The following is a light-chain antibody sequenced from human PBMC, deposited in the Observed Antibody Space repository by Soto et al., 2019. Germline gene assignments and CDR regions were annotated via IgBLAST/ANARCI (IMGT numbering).Light chain of an antibody. CDR2: WAS. CDR1: QSVLYSSNSKNY. J-gene: IGKJ2*01. Sequence: DIVMTQSPDSLAVSLGERATINCKSSQSVLYSSNSKNYLAWCRQKPGQPPKLIIYWASIRESGVPDRISGSGSGTDFTLTISSLQAEDVAVYYCQQYYSTPPYTFGQGTKLEIK. CDR3: QQYYSTPPYT. V-gene: IGKV4-1*01.